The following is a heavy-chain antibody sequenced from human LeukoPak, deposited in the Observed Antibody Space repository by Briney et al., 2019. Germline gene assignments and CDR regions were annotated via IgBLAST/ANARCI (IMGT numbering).Heavy chain of an antibody. V-gene: IGHV4-39*01. J-gene: IGHJ4*02. CDR1: GGSVSSSSYY. CDR3: ARLSGSSWSLDY. D-gene: IGHD6-13*01. Sequence: SETLSLTCTVSGGSVSSSSYYWGWIRQPPGKGLEWVGSIYSSGTTYYTYYNPSLKSRVTISVDTSKNQFSLRLSSVTDADTAVYYCARLSGSSWSLDYWGQGTLVSVSS. CDR2: IYSSGTTYYT.